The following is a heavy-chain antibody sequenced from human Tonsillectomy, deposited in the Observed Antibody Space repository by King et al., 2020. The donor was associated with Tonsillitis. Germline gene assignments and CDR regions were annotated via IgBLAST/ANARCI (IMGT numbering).Heavy chain of an antibody. J-gene: IGHJ4*02. V-gene: IGHV3-53*02. D-gene: IGHD4-17*01. Sequence: VQLVETGGGLIQTGGSLRLSCAASGFTVSSNYMSWARQAPGKGLQWVSTLYSYDNTYYADSVKGRFPISRDNSKNTLYLQMNSLRAEDTAVYYCARDGDHFDYWGQGTLVTVSS. CDR1: GFTVSSNY. CDR2: LYSYDNT. CDR3: ARDGDHFDY.